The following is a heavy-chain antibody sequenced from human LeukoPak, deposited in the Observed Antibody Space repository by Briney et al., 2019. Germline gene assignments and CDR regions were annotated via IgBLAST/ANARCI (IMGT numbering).Heavy chain of an antibody. D-gene: IGHD3-22*01. Sequence: GGSLRLSCGASGFTFSSYWMHWVRQAPGKGLVWVSRIKSDGSRTDYADSVKGRFIISRDNAKNTLYLQMSSLRVEGTAVYYCARDSYYYDDRGSHYYGIDVWGHGTTVTVSS. CDR1: GFTFSSYW. J-gene: IGHJ6*02. V-gene: IGHV3-74*01. CDR2: IKSDGSRT. CDR3: ARDSYYYDDRGSHYYGIDV.